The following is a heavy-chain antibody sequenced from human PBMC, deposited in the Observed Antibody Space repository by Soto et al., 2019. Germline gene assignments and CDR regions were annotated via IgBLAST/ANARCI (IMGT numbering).Heavy chain of an antibody. V-gene: IGHV3-20*04. CDR3: AKSRNSRLYFYDY. J-gene: IGHJ4*02. D-gene: IGHD3-10*01. CDR1: GFRFDDYG. CDR2: INWNGDST. Sequence: GSLRLSCAASGFRFDDYGMSWVRQVPGKGLEWVSGINWNGDSTGYADSVKGRFTISRDKAKNSLYLQMNSLRDEDTALYYCAKSRNSRLYFYDYWGQGTLVTVSS.